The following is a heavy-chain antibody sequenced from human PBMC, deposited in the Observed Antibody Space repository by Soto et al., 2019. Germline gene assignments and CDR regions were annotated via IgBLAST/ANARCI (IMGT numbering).Heavy chain of an antibody. CDR1: GDSVSSNIAA. CDR2: TYYRSKWFN. V-gene: IGHV6-1*01. CDR3: ARIEVAVAPS. Sequence: PSQTLSLTCAISGDSVSSNIAAWSWIRQSPSRGLEWLGRTYYRSKWFNEYAVSVKSRITINPDTSKNQFSLQLTSVTPEDTAVYYCARIEVAVAPSWGQGTLVT. J-gene: IGHJ4*02. D-gene: IGHD6-19*01.